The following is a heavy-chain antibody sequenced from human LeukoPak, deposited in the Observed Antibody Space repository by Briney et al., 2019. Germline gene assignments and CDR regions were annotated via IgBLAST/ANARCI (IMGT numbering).Heavy chain of an antibody. V-gene: IGHV1-2*02. Sequence: ASVKVSCKASGYTFTDYFIHWERQAPGQGLEWMGWINPTSGGTNYAQKFQGRVTMTRDTSISTAYMELSRLRSGDTAASFCARDRAGANPDDYWGPGTLVTVSS. CDR2: INPTSGGT. J-gene: IGHJ4*02. CDR3: ARDRAGANPDDY. D-gene: IGHD1-26*01. CDR1: GYTFTDYF.